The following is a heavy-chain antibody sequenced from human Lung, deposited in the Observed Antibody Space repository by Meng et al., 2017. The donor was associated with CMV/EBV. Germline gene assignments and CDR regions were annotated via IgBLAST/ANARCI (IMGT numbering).Heavy chain of an antibody. J-gene: IGHJ6*04. Sequence: SCAASGFKFSNYPVHWVRQAPGKGLEWVAVISFDGSNKFYAESVKGRFTISRDNSKNTLYLQMNSLRAEDTALYYCARDLKEAVTSYYYHYGLDVWXKGTXVTVSS. D-gene: IGHD6-19*01. CDR3: ARDLKEAVTSYYYHYGLDV. V-gene: IGHV3-30-3*01. CDR1: GFKFSNYP. CDR2: ISFDGSNK.